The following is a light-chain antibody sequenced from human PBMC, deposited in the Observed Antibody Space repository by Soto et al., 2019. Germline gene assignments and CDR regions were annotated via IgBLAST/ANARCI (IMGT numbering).Light chain of an antibody. J-gene: IGKJ2*01. CDR3: QQRSNWPPKYT. CDR1: QSVSSY. Sequence: EIVLTQSPATLSLSPGERATLSCRASQSVSSYLAWYQQEPGQAPRLLIYDASNRATGIPARFSGSGSGTDFTLTISSLEPEDFAVYYCQQRSNWPPKYTFGQGTKVDIK. V-gene: IGKV3-11*01. CDR2: DAS.